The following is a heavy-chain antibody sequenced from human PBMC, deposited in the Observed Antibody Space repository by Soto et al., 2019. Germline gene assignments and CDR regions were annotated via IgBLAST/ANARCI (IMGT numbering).Heavy chain of an antibody. J-gene: IGHJ3*02. CDR3: AQRLKNYYNSSGSWGNDALNM. CDR1: GFSLSASGVG. D-gene: IGHD3-22*01. Sequence: KESGPTLVTPTQTVTLTCTFSGFSLSASGVGVVWIRQPPGKALEWLALIYWDDDKRYSPSLKSRVTITKDTSKNQVVLTVTNMALGETPTYYCAQRLKNYYNSSGSWGNDALNMWDKGKMATVSS. CDR2: IYWDDDK. V-gene: IGHV2-5*02.